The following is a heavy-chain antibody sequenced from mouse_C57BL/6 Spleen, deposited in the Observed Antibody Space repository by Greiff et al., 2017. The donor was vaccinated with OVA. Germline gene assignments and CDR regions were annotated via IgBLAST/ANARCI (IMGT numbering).Heavy chain of an antibody. CDR2: INPGSGGT. Sequence: QVQLQQSGAELVRPGTSVKVSCKASGYAFTNYLIEWVKQRPGQGLEWIGVINPGSGGTNYNEKFKGKATLTADKSSSTAYMQLSSLTSEDSAVYVCARRGGNPYAMDYWGQGTSVTVSS. CDR1: GYAFTNYL. V-gene: IGHV1-54*01. J-gene: IGHJ4*01. D-gene: IGHD2-1*01. CDR3: ARRGGNPYAMDY.